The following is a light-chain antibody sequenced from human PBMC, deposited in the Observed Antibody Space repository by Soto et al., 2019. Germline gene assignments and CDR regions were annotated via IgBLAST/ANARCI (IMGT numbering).Light chain of an antibody. CDR2: YAS. Sequence: VLTQSPATLFLSPGERATLSCRASQTVSRYLAWYQQKPGQAPRLLIYYASNRATGIPARFSGSGSGTAYTITISSLEPEDFAFYYCQQRSTWPLFTFGGGTKVEI. CDR3: QQRSTWPLFT. CDR1: QTVSRY. V-gene: IGKV3-11*01. J-gene: IGKJ4*01.